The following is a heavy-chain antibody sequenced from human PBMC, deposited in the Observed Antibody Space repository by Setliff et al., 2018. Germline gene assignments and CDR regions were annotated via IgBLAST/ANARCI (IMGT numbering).Heavy chain of an antibody. CDR2: IYTSGST. CDR1: GDSISIRGHY. CDR3: ARTLLLSPYYFDY. J-gene: IGHJ4*02. Sequence: SETLSLTCTVSGDSISIRGHYLGWIRQPAGKGLEWIGRIYTSGSTNYNPSLKSRVTISVDTSKNQFSLKLSSVTAADTAVYYCARTLLLSPYYFDYWGQGTLVTVSS. V-gene: IGHV4-61*02. D-gene: IGHD2-21*01.